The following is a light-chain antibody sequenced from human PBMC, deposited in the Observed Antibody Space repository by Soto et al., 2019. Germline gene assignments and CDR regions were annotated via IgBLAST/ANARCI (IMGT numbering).Light chain of an antibody. CDR2: DAS. CDR1: QSLTIY. V-gene: IGKV1-5*01. CDR3: LQYNNVRLT. J-gene: IGKJ4*01. Sequence: DIQMTQSPSTLSASVGDRVTITCRASQSLTIYLSWYQQKPGKAPKLLIYDASNLASGFPSRFSGSGSGTEFTLTISGLQPDVFATYYCLQYNNVRLTFGGGTKVEI.